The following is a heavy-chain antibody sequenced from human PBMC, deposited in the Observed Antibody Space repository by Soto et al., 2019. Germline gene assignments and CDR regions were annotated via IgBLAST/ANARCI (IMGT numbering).Heavy chain of an antibody. CDR3: ARVGVSTYYDFWSGHKEEFGY. V-gene: IGHV3-7*01. D-gene: IGHD3-3*01. J-gene: IGHJ4*02. Sequence: GGSLRLSCAASGFTFSSCWMSWVRQAPGKGLEWVANIKQDGSEKYYVDSVKGRFTISRDNAKNSLYLQMNSLRAEDTAVYYCARVGVSTYYDFWSGHKEEFGYCGQGALVTVFS. CDR2: IKQDGSEK. CDR1: GFTFSSCW.